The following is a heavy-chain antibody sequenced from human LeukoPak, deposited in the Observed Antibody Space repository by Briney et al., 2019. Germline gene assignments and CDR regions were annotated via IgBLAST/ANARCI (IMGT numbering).Heavy chain of an antibody. J-gene: IGHJ4*02. V-gene: IGHV3-21*01. CDR3: ARGSKPIGY. Sequence: GGSLRLSCAASGFTFSSYNMNWFRQAPRKGLEWVSSITSSRTYIYYADSVKGRFTISRDNAKNSVYLQMNSLRAEDTAVYYCARGSKPIGYWGQGTLVTVSS. CDR2: ITSSRTYI. D-gene: IGHD3-10*01. CDR1: GFTFSSYN.